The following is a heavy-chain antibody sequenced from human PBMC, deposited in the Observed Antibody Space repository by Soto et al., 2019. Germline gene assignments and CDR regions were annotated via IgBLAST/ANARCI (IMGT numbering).Heavy chain of an antibody. Sequence: SETLFLTCTVTGGSIRCYDLNWIRQHPGKGLEWIGYIYYSGSTNYHPSLKSRVTISVDTSKNQFSLKLSSVTAADTAVYYRARATRYSSSWYDYWGQGTLVTVSS. CDR2: IYYSGST. J-gene: IGHJ4*02. CDR1: GGSIRCYD. D-gene: IGHD6-13*01. V-gene: IGHV4-59*08. CDR3: ARATRYSSSWYDY.